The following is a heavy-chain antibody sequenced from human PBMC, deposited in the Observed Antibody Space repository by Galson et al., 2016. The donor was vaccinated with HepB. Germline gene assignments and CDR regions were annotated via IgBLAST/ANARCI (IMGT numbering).Heavy chain of an antibody. V-gene: IGHV3-53*01. Sequence: SLRLSCAASGFTVSSKYMSWVRQAPGKGLEWVSVIHTGGSTYYEDSVKGRFTISRDNSKNTLYLHMNSLRAEDTAVYYCALGTGIGWYGADWGQGTLVTVSS. D-gene: IGHD6-19*01. J-gene: IGHJ4*02. CDR3: ALGTGIGWYGAD. CDR2: IHTGGST. CDR1: GFTVSSKY.